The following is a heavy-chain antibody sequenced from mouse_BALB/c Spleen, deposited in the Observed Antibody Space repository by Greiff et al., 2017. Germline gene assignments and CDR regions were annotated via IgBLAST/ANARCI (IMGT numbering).Heavy chain of an antibody. J-gene: IGHJ3*01. D-gene: IGHD1-1*01. CDR3: ARADYYYGSSWFAC. Sequence: EVKLVESGPGLVKPSQSLSLTCSVTGYSITSGYYWNWIRQFPGNKLEWMGYISYDGSNNYNPSLKNRISITRDTSKNQFFLKLNSVTTEDTATYYCARADYYYGSSWFACWGQGTLVTVSA. CDR2: ISYDGSN. CDR1: GYSITSGYY. V-gene: IGHV3-6*02.